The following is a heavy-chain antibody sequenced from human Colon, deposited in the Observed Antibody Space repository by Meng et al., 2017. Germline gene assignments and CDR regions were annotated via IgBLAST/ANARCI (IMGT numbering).Heavy chain of an antibody. CDR3: ARLSYGVDFDF. CDR1: GGSISSNNW. D-gene: IGHD3-16*02. J-gene: IGHJ4*02. Sequence: QVQLQESGPGLVKPSGTLSLTCAVSGGSISSNNWWSWVRQPPGKGLEWIGEIFHSGSTNYNPSLKSRLTISVDKSKNQCSLKVTSVTVADTAVYYCARLSYGVDFDFWGQGTLVTVSS. CDR2: IFHSGST. V-gene: IGHV4-4*02.